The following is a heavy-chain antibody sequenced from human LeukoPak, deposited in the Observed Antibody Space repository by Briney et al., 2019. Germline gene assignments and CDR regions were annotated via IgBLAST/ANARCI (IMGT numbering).Heavy chain of an antibody. D-gene: IGHD4-23*01. J-gene: IGHJ4*02. CDR2: IYYSGST. CDR1: XGSISSYY. V-gene: IGHV4-59*01. Sequence: XLXCXXXXGSISSYYWSWIRQPPGKGLEWIGYIYYSGSTNYNPSLKSRVTISVDTSKNQFSLKLSSVTAADTAVYYCARGGEMTTVVGLYFDYWGQGTLVTVSS. CDR3: ARGGEMTTVVGLYFDY.